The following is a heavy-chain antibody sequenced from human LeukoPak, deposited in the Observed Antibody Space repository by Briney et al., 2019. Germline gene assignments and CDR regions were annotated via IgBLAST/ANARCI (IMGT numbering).Heavy chain of an antibody. CDR3: ASTDYYDSSGYYSEPFDY. Sequence: GGSLRLFCAASGFTFSSYAMSWVRQAPGKGLEWVSAISGSGGSTYYADSVKGRFTISRDNSKNTLYLQMNSLRAEDTAVYYCASTDYYDSSGYYSEPFDYWGQGTLVTVSS. V-gene: IGHV3-23*01. J-gene: IGHJ4*02. CDR2: ISGSGGST. D-gene: IGHD3-22*01. CDR1: GFTFSSYA.